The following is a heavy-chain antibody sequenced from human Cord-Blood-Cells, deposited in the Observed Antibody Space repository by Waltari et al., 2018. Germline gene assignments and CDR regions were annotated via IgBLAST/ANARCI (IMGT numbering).Heavy chain of an antibody. Sequence: QVQLQESGPGLVKPSQTLSLTCTVSGGSISSGGYYWSWIRQHPGKGLEWIGYIYSSGRTYYHPSLKSRVTISVDTSKNQFSLKLSSVTAADTAVYYCARTRNGSGSYDAFDIWGQGTMVTVSS. D-gene: IGHD3-10*01. V-gene: IGHV4-31*03. CDR3: ARTRNGSGSYDAFDI. CDR2: IYSSGRT. J-gene: IGHJ3*02. CDR1: GGSISSGGYY.